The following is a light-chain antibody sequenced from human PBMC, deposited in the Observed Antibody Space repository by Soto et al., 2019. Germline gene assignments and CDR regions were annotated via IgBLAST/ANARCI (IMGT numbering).Light chain of an antibody. CDR2: DAS. J-gene: IGKJ1*01. Sequence: DIEMTQTPSTLSASVGDTVTVTCRASQRVIGVLSWYQHKPGEAPKLLTYDASALPRGVPSRFTGSGSGTKFTLPIARLQPDAFPTYYCPQYETFSGTFGPGTK. CDR1: QRVIGV. V-gene: IGKV1-5*01. CDR3: PQYETFSGT.